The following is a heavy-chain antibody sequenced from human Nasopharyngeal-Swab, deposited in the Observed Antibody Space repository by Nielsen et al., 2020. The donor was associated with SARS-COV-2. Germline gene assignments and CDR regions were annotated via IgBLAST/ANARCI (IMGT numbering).Heavy chain of an antibody. V-gene: IGHV3-9*01. CDR2: ISWKSESM. J-gene: IGHJ3*02. Sequence: SLKISCAASGFTFEHFGMHWVRQPPGKGLEWVAGISWKSESMGYVDSVRGRFSVSRDNAKKSLYLEMNSLRPDDTALYYCAKDGGSGSYGYDAFDIWGLGTMVTVSS. D-gene: IGHD1-26*01. CDR3: AKDGGSGSYGYDAFDI. CDR1: GFTFEHFG.